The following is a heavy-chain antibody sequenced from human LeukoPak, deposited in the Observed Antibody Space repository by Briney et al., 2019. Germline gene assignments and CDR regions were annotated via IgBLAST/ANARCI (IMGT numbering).Heavy chain of an antibody. CDR2: ISTYDANT. CDR3: AREQYSASDY. Sequence: GASVKVAFKASGYTFTSYVIDWVRQARAQGLEWVGWISTYDANTHYAQKVQERISLTTDTSTSTAYMELRSLRSDDTAVYFCAREQYSASDYWGQGTQVTVSS. V-gene: IGHV1-18*04. J-gene: IGHJ4*02. CDR1: GYTFTSYV. D-gene: IGHD4-11*01.